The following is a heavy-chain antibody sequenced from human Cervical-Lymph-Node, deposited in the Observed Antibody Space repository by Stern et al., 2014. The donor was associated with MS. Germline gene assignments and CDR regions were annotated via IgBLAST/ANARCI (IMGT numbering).Heavy chain of an antibody. CDR2: AWYDGSTA. J-gene: IGHJ4*02. CDR3: ARGHIPYAYNYLFDY. D-gene: IGHD5-24*01. V-gene: IGHV3-33*01. Sequence: VQLLESGGGVVQPGTSLRLSCAASGFTFSSYGMHWVRQAPGKGLEWVALAWYDGSTAYYTNSVKGRFTISRDNSKNTLSLQMNSLTAEDTAVYYCARGHIPYAYNYLFDYWGRGTLVTVSS. CDR1: GFTFSSYG.